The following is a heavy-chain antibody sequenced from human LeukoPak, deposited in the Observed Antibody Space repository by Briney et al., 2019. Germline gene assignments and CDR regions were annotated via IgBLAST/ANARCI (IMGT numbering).Heavy chain of an antibody. CDR1: GYTFTSYG. V-gene: IGHV1-18*01. J-gene: IGHJ4*02. CDR3: ARAGPKDYDILTGSIDY. CDR2: ISAYNGNT. D-gene: IGHD3-9*01. Sequence: GASVTVSCTASGYTFTSYGISWVRQAPGQGLEWMGWISAYNGNTNYAQKLQGRVTMTTDTSTSTAYMELRSLRSDDTAVYYCARAGPKDYDILTGSIDYWGQGTLVTVSS.